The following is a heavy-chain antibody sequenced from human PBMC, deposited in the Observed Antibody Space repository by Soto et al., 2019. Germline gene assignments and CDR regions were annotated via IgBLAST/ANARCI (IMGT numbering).Heavy chain of an antibody. D-gene: IGHD2-2*01. J-gene: IGHJ5*02. CDR2: IYHSWST. CDR3: ARATLPRYCSSTSCKRSFNWFDP. Sequence: LSLTCAVSGGSISSSNWWSWVRQPPGKGLEWIGEIYHSWSTNYNPSLKSRVTISVDKSKNQFSLKLISVTAADTDVYYCARATLPRYCSSTSCKRSFNWFDPWGQGPLVAVSS. CDR1: GGSISSSNW. V-gene: IGHV4-4*02.